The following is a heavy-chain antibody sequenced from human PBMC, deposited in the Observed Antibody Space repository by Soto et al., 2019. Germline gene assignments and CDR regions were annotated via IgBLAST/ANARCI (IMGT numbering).Heavy chain of an antibody. Sequence: SETLSLTCTVSGGSISSYFWSWIRQPPGRGLEWIGYIYYTGSTNYNPALKSRVTMSVDTTKNQFSLKLSSVAAADTAVYYCARLERYYYFMDVWGKGTTVTVSS. CDR3: ARLERYYYFMDV. V-gene: IGHV4-59*08. CDR2: IYYTGST. J-gene: IGHJ6*03. CDR1: GGSISSYF.